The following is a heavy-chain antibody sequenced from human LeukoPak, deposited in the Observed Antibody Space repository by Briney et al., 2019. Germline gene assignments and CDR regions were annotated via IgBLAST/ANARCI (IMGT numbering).Heavy chain of an antibody. Sequence: GGSLRLSCAASGFTFSSYAMSWVRQAPGKGLEWVSAISGSGGSTYYADSVKGRFTISRDNSKKTLYLQMNSLRAEDTAVYYCAKAGSSYGTPFDYGGQGPLVTVSS. D-gene: IGHD5-18*01. CDR2: ISGSGGST. CDR1: GFTFSSYA. CDR3: AKAGSSYGTPFDY. V-gene: IGHV3-23*01. J-gene: IGHJ4*02.